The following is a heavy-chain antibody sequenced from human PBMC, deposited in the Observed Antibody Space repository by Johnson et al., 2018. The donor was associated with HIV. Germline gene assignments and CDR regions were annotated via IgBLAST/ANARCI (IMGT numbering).Heavy chain of an antibody. CDR3: TRGGCDSSGYYSPYDAFDI. V-gene: IGHV3-49*04. CDR1: GFTFGDYA. J-gene: IGHJ3*02. D-gene: IGHD3-22*01. CDR2: IRSKAYGGTT. Sequence: VQLVESGGGLVQPGRSLRLSCTASGFTFGDYAMSWVRQAPGKGLQWVGFIRSKAYGGTTEYAASVKGRFTISRDDFKSIAYLQMNSLKTDDTAVYHCTRGGCDSSGYYSPYDAFDIWGQGTVVTVSS.